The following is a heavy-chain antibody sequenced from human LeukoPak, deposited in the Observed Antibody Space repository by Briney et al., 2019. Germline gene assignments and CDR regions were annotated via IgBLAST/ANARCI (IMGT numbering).Heavy chain of an antibody. CDR2: ISGSGGST. Sequence: GGCLRLSCAASGFTFSSYAMSWVRQAPGKGLEWVSAISGSGGSTYYADSVKGRFTISRDNSKNTLYLQMNSLRAEDTAVYYCAKANSGSYKGWFDPWGQGTLVTVSS. CDR1: GFTFSSYA. D-gene: IGHD1-26*01. J-gene: IGHJ5*02. CDR3: AKANSGSYKGWFDP. V-gene: IGHV3-23*01.